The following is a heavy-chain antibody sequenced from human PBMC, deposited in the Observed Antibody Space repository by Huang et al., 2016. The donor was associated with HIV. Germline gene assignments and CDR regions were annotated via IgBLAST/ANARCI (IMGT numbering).Heavy chain of an antibody. Sequence: QLQLQESGPGLVKPSETLSLTCTVSGDSISSSSYYWGWIRQPPGQGLEGIGSVYYSGSTYSTPSLKSRVTISVDTSKNQFSLKLSSVTAADTAVYYCARHKTYGLGGWYFDLWGRGTLVTVSS. CDR1: GDSISSSSYY. CDR2: VYYSGST. V-gene: IGHV4-39*01. CDR3: ARHKTYGLGGWYFDL. J-gene: IGHJ2*01. D-gene: IGHD4-17*01.